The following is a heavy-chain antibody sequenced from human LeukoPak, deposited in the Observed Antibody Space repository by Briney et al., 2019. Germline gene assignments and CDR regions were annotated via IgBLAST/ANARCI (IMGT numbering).Heavy chain of an antibody. CDR3: ASCRSSGWADLFAFDI. V-gene: IGHV4-34*01. Sequence: SETLSLTCAVYGGSFSAYYWSWIRQPPGKGLEWIVEINHSGSTNYNPSLKSRVTISVDTSKNQFSLKLSSVTAADTAVYYCASCRSSGWADLFAFDIWGQGTMVTVSS. J-gene: IGHJ3*02. CDR1: GGSFSAYY. CDR2: INHSGST. D-gene: IGHD6-19*01.